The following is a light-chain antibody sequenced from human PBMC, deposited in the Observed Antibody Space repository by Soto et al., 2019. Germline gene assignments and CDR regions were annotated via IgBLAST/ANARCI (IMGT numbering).Light chain of an antibody. Sequence: DIQMTQSPSSLFASVGDTVTITCRASQAISSWLAWYQQKPGKAPKLLIYDASSLKSGVTSRFSGSGSGTDFTLTISSLQPEDFASYYCQQVNTYPMTFGQGTRPEIK. CDR1: QAISSW. CDR3: QQVNTYPMT. CDR2: DAS. V-gene: IGKV1-12*01. J-gene: IGKJ5*01.